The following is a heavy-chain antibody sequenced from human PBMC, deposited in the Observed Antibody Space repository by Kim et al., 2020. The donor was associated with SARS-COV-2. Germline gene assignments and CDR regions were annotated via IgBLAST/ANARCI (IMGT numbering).Heavy chain of an antibody. Sequence: SETLSLTCAVYGGSFSGYYWSWIRQPPGKGLEWIGEINHSGSTNYNPSLKSRVTISVNTSKNQFSLKLSSVTAADTAVYYCARSPLSRSWSAFDIWGQGTMVTVSS. V-gene: IGHV4-34*01. CDR1: GGSFSGYY. CDR2: INHSGST. J-gene: IGHJ3*02. CDR3: ARSPLSRSWSAFDI. D-gene: IGHD1-1*01.